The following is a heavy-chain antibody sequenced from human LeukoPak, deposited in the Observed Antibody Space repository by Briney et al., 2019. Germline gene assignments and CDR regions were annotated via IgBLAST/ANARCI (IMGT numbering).Heavy chain of an antibody. D-gene: IGHD6-19*01. Sequence: ASVKVSCKASGYTFTGYYMHWVRQAPGQRLEWMGWINPNSGGTNYAQKFQGRVTMTRDTSISTAYMELSRLGSDDTAVYYCARDRSYSSGWYTGRHDAFDIWGQGTMVTVSS. V-gene: IGHV1-2*02. CDR2: INPNSGGT. CDR3: ARDRSYSSGWYTGRHDAFDI. J-gene: IGHJ3*02. CDR1: GYTFTGYY.